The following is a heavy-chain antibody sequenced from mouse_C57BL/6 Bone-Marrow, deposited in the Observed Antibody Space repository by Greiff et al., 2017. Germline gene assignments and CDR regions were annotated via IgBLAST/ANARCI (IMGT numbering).Heavy chain of an antibody. CDR2: IFPSDSET. CDR1: GYTFTSYW. J-gene: IGHJ4*01. Sequence: VQLQQPGAELVRPGSSVKLSCKASGYTFTSYWMDWVKQRPGQGLEWIGNIFPSDSETHFNQKFKDKATLTVDKSSSTTYMQLSNLTSEYTTVYYCARKDYYDYDRYYYAMDYWGQGTSVTVSS. CDR3: ARKDYYDYDRYYYAMDY. V-gene: IGHV1-61*01. D-gene: IGHD2-4*01.